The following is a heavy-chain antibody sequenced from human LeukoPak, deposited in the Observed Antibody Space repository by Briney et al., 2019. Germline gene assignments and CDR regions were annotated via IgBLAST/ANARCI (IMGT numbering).Heavy chain of an antibody. CDR3: AASYILRCSGSYPFDY. D-gene: IGHD1-26*01. CDR1: GFRLSSYW. CDR2: IYPGDSHA. V-gene: IGHV5-51*01. Sequence: GAAPQSSRTGSGFRLSSYWIGWVPQMPGQGQGWMGIIYPGDSHARHSPSFQGQVTIPAYKSLRTAYLLWSSPEASDPAMYDCAASYILRCSGSYPFDYWGQGTLVTVSS. J-gene: IGHJ4*02.